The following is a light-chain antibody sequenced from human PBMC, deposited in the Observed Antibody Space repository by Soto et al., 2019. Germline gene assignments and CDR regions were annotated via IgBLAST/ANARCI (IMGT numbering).Light chain of an antibody. CDR1: QTISSW. CDR2: AAS. J-gene: IGKJ1*01. Sequence: DIQMTQSPSTLSASVGDRVTITCRASQTISSWLAWYQQKPANAPTLLIYAASTIRGGVPPRFSGSGSGTEVTLTISSLQPEDFATYYCQQSHSIFSTFGQGTKVDIK. V-gene: IGKV1-39*01. CDR3: QQSHSIFST.